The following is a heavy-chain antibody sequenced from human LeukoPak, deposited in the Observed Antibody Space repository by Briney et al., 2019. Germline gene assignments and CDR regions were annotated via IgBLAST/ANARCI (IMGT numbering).Heavy chain of an antibody. CDR3: ARERVMIAFDY. CDR2: ISDDGSNK. V-gene: IGHV3-30*03. Sequence: GRSLRLYCAASGVTLSAYGMHWVRQAPGKGLEWVAVISDDGSNKYYAESVKGRFTICRDNSKNTLYLQMSSLRAEETAVYYCARERVMIAFDYWGQGTLVTVSS. D-gene: IGHD3-22*01. J-gene: IGHJ4*02. CDR1: GVTLSAYG.